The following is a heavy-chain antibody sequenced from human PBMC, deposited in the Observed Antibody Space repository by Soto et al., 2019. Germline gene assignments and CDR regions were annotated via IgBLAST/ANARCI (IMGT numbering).Heavy chain of an antibody. CDR1: GGSFRNYY. CDR2: VNHSGEA. V-gene: IGHV4-34*01. CDR3: ARGEVRGLIATGLDY. Sequence: KPSETLSLTCGVYGGSFRNYYWIWVRQPPGKGLEWIGEVNHSGEATYNPSLQSRVSISLDTSNNHFSLKMTSVTAADTAIYFCARGEVRGLIATGLDYWGQGALVTVSS. D-gene: IGHD3-10*01. J-gene: IGHJ4*02.